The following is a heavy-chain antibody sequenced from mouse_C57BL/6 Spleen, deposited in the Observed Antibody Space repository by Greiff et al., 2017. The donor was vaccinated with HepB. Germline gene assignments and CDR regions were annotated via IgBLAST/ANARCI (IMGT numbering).Heavy chain of an antibody. J-gene: IGHJ4*01. Sequence: VQLQQPGAELVMPGASVKLSCKASGYTFTSYWIHWVKQRPGQGLEWIGEIDPSDSYTNYNQKFKGKSTLTVDKSSSTAYMQLSSLTSEDSAVYYCARSPYGSSYYAMDYWGQGTSVTVSS. CDR3: ARSPYGSSYYAMDY. CDR2: IDPSDSYT. V-gene: IGHV1-69*01. D-gene: IGHD1-1*01. CDR1: GYTFTSYW.